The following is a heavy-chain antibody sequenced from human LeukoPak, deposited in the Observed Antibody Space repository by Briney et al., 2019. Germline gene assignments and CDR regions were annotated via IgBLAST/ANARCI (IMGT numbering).Heavy chain of an antibody. Sequence: SETLSLTCTVSGGSISSSSYYWGWIRQPPGKGLEWIGSIYYSGSTYYNPSLKSRVTISVDTSKNQFSLKLSSVTAADTAVYYCASSHSSGWYRGRWFDPWGQGTLVTVSS. CDR3: ASSHSSGWYRGRWFDP. CDR2: IYYSGST. D-gene: IGHD6-19*01. V-gene: IGHV4-39*01. CDR1: GGSISSSSYY. J-gene: IGHJ5*01.